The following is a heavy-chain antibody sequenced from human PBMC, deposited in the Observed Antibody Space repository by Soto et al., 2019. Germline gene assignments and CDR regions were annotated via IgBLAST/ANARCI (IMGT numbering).Heavy chain of an antibody. CDR2: TSTHTGNT. CDR1: GYTFTSFG. CDR3: ARTPRVTVDAKGTLDY. J-gene: IGHJ4*02. V-gene: IGHV1-18*01. D-gene: IGHD2-8*01. Sequence: APVKVSSKAPGYTFTSFGISWVRQAPGQGLEWMGWTSTHTGNTNYAQKFQDRLSMTTDTSTSTAYMELRSLRSEDSAVYYCARTPRVTVDAKGTLDYWGQGTLVTVSS.